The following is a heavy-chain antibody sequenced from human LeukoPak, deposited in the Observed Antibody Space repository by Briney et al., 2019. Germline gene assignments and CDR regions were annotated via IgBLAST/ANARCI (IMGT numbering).Heavy chain of an antibody. Sequence: ASVKVSCKASGYTFTTYGISWVRQAPGQGLEWVGWINTYSGNTNYAQKLQGRVTMTTDASTSTVYMELRSLRFDDTAVYYCARRHDSSGYYYPGAFDIWGQGTMVTVSS. V-gene: IGHV1-18*01. CDR2: INTYSGNT. D-gene: IGHD3-22*01. CDR1: GYTFTTYG. J-gene: IGHJ3*02. CDR3: ARRHDSSGYYYPGAFDI.